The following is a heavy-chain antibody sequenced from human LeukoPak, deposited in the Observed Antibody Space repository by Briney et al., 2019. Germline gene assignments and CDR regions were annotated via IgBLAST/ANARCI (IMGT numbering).Heavy chain of an antibody. J-gene: IGHJ4*02. CDR2: ISGSGDST. D-gene: IGHD3-3*01. V-gene: IGHV3-23*01. CDR3: AKAGGITIFGIVNPHFDY. Sequence: PGGSLRLSCAASGFTFGSYAMSWVRQAPGKGLEWVSAISGSGDSTYYADSVKGRFTISRDNSKNTLYLQMNSLRAEDTAVYYCAKAGGITIFGIVNPHFDYWGQGTLVTVSS. CDR1: GFTFGSYA.